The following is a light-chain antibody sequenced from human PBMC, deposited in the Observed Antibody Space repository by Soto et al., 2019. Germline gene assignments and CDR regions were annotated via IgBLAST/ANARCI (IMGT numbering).Light chain of an antibody. CDR2: GAS. Sequence: EIVLTQSPGTLSLSPVERATLSCRASQSVSSSYLAWYQQKPGQAPRLLIYGASSRATGIPARFSGSGSGTDFTLTISSLEPEDFAVYYCQQRSNWPPTWTFGQGTKVDIK. CDR3: QQRSNWPPTWT. CDR1: QSVSSSY. V-gene: IGKV3D-20*02. J-gene: IGKJ1*01.